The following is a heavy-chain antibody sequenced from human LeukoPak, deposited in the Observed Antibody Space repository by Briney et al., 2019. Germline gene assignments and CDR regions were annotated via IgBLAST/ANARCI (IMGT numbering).Heavy chain of an antibody. CDR1: GGSISGYY. J-gene: IGHJ4*02. CDR2: TYYSGST. CDR3: ARRGYASSWSFDY. D-gene: IGHD6-13*01. Sequence: SETLSLACTVSGGSISGYYWNWVRQPPGKGLEWIGYTYYSGSTKYNPSLKSRVTISVDTSKNQFSLKLSSVTAADTAVYYCARRGYASSWSFDYWGQGTLATVSS. V-gene: IGHV4-59*08.